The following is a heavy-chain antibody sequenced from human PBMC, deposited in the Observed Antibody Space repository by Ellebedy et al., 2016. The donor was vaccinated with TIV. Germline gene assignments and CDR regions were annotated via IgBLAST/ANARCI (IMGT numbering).Heavy chain of an antibody. V-gene: IGHV3-74*01. CDR2: ISNDGSST. CDR3: TPWGLVGY. Sequence: GESLKISCAASGFTFNSYAMHWVRQAPGRGLVWVSRISNDGSSTSYADSVKGRFTISRDNATNTLYLQMNSLRAEDTAAYYCTPWGLVGYWGQGTLVTVSS. J-gene: IGHJ4*02. D-gene: IGHD2-21*01. CDR1: GFTFNSYA.